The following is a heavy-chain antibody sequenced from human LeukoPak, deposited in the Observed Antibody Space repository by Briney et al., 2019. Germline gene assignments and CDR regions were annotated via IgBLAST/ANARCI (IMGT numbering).Heavy chain of an antibody. J-gene: IGHJ4*02. CDR3: ARQWRGGSYSYYFDY. V-gene: IGHV3-23*01. D-gene: IGHD1-26*01. CDR2: ISDSGGTT. CDR1: GLTFSSCA. Sequence: GGSLRLSCAASGLTFSSCAMSWVRQAPGKGLEWVSGISDSGGTTSYTDSVKGRFTISRDNSKSTLYLQMNSLRAEDTAVYYCARQWRGGSYSYYFDYWGQGTLVTVSS.